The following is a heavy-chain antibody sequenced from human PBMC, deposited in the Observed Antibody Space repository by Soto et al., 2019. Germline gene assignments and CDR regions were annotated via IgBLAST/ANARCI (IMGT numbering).Heavy chain of an antibody. D-gene: IGHD6-19*01. CDR2: ISWDGGST. CDR1: GFTFDDYT. CDR3: RAVAGRGSFDY. Sequence: VQLVESGGVVVQPGGSLRLSCAASGFTFDDYTMHWVRQAPGKGLEWVSLISWDGGSTYYADSVKGRFTISRDNSKNSLYLQMNSLRTEDTALYYCRAVAGRGSFDYWGQGTLVTVSS. V-gene: IGHV3-43*01. J-gene: IGHJ4*02.